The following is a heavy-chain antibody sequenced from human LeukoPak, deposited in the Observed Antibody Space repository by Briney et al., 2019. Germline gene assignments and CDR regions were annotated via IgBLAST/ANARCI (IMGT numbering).Heavy chain of an antibody. D-gene: IGHD1-26*01. Sequence: SSETLSLTCTVSGYSISSGYYWGWIRQPPGKGLEWIGSIYHSGSTYYNPSLKSRVTISVDTSKNQFSLKLSSVTAADTAVYYCARVRISSGSNWFDPWGQGTLVTVSS. CDR3: ARVRISSGSNWFDP. CDR1: GYSISSGYY. J-gene: IGHJ5*02. CDR2: IYHSGST. V-gene: IGHV4-38-2*02.